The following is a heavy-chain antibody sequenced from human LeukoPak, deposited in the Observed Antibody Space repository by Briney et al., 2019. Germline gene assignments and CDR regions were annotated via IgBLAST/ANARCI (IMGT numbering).Heavy chain of an antibody. D-gene: IGHD2-8*01. CDR2: IHTIGNT. V-gene: IGHV4-61*02. Sequence: SETLSLTCTVSGASINSGNYYWDWIRQPAGKGLEWIGRIHTIGNTSYNPSPKSRITISLDTSKNTVSLNLTSVAAADTAVYYCARHGLSSDYWGQGTLVTVSS. CDR1: GASINSGNYY. J-gene: IGHJ4*02. CDR3: ARHGLSSDY.